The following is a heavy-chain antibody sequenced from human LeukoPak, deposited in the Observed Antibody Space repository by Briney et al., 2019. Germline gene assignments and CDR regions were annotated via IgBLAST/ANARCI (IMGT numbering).Heavy chain of an antibody. Sequence: GASVKVSCKASGYTFTGYYMHWVRQAPGQGLEWMGWINPNSGGTNYAQKFQGRVTMTRDTSISTAYMELSRLRSDDTAVYYCARGGTYLYYYYYYTDVWGKGTTVTVSS. J-gene: IGHJ6*03. V-gene: IGHV1-2*02. CDR3: ARGGTYLYYYYYYTDV. CDR1: GYTFTGYY. CDR2: INPNSGGT. D-gene: IGHD1-26*01.